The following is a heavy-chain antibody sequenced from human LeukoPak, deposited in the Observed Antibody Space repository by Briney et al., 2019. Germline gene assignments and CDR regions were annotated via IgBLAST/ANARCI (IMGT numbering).Heavy chain of an antibody. CDR3: ARDCGDWDAFDI. Sequence: GASVKVSCKASGYTFTGYYMHWVRQAPGQGLEWMGWINPNSGGTNYAQKFQGRVTMTRDTSISTAYMELSRLRPDDTAVYYCARDCGDWDAFDIWGQGTMVTVSS. J-gene: IGHJ3*02. D-gene: IGHD2-21*02. CDR1: GYTFTGYY. V-gene: IGHV1-2*02. CDR2: INPNSGGT.